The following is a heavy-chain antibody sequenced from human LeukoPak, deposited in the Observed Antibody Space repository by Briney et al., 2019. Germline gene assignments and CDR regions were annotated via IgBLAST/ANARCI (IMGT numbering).Heavy chain of an antibody. CDR1: GYRFTNYW. CDR2: IYPGDSNT. D-gene: IGHD4-23*01. CDR3: ARRVVNNRNWYFNL. J-gene: IGHJ2*01. V-gene: IGHV5-51*01. Sequence: GESLKISRKGSGYRFTNYWIGWVRQMPGKGLEWMGIIYPGDSNTRYSPSFQGQVTISPDKSINTAYVQWSSLKASDTAMYYCARRVVNNRNWYFNLWGRGTLVTVSS.